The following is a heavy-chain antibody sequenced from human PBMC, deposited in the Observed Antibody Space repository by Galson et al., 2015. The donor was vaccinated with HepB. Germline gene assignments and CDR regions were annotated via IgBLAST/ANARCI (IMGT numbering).Heavy chain of an antibody. CDR3: ARVWLYYSDF. D-gene: IGHD5-12*01. Sequence: QSGAEVKKSGESLQISCKGSGYSSTSYYIAWVRQMPGKGLEWMGIVYPGDSDTTYNPSFQGQVTISADRSVGTAYLQWNSLKASDTAIYYCARVWLYYSDFWGQGTLVTVSS. V-gene: IGHV5-51*01. CDR2: VYPGDSDT. CDR1: GYSSTSYY. J-gene: IGHJ4*02.